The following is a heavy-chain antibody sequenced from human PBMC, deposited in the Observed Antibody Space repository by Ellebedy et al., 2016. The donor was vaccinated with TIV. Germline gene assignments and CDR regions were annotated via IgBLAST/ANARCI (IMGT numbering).Heavy chain of an antibody. D-gene: IGHD3-22*01. CDR3: ARRRIDRRSQAWFDP. CDR1: GYTFNNYY. CDR2: INPSGGRT. Sequence: ASVKVSXXASGYTFNNYYMHWVRQAPGQGLEWMGIINPSGGRTTYAQKFQGRVTITRDTSTSTVYMELSSLRSEDTAVYYCARRRIDRRSQAWFDPWGQGTLVTVSS. J-gene: IGHJ5*02. V-gene: IGHV1-46*02.